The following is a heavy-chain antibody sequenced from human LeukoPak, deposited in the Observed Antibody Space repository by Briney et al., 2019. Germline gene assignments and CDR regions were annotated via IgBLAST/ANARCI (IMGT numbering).Heavy chain of an antibody. CDR2: INPNSGGT. J-gene: IGHJ3*02. CDR3: ASDSRNYYDSRGGGDDAFDI. CDR1: GYAFTGYS. Sequence: GASVKLSCKASGYAFTGYSIHWVRQAPGQGLEWIGWINPNSGGTNYAQKFQGRVTMTRDTSISTAYMELSRLRSDDTAVYYCASDSRNYYDSRGGGDDAFDIWGQGTMVTVSS. D-gene: IGHD3-22*01. V-gene: IGHV1-2*02.